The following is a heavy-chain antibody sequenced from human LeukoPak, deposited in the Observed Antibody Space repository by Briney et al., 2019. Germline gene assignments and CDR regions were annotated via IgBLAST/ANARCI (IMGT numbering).Heavy chain of an antibody. CDR2: ISGSGDTI. D-gene: IGHD3-10*02. J-gene: IGHJ6*04. CDR1: GFTFSSYE. Sequence: GGSLRLSCVVSGFTFSSYEMNWVRQAPGRGLEWVSYISGSGDTIYDADSVKGRFTISRDNAKNSLYLQMNSLRAEDTAVYYCAELGITMIGGVWGKGTTVTISS. CDR3: AELGITMIGGV. V-gene: IGHV3-48*03.